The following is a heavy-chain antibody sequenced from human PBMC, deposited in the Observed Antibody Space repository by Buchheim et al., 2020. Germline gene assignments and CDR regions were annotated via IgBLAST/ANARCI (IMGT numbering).Heavy chain of an antibody. Sequence: QVQLVQSGAEVKKPGASVKVSCKASGYTFTGYYMHWVRQAPGQGLEWMGWINPNSGSTNYAQKFQGWVTMTRDTSISTAYMELSRLRSDDTAVYYCARSGPERWLPIYGMDVWGQGTT. D-gene: IGHD5-24*01. CDR3: ARSGPERWLPIYGMDV. CDR1: GYTFTGYY. J-gene: IGHJ6*02. CDR2: INPNSGST. V-gene: IGHV1-2*04.